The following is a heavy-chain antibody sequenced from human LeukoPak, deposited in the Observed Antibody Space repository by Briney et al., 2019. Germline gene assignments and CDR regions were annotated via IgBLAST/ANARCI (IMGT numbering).Heavy chain of an antibody. CDR1: GGSISPYY. Sequence: SETLSLTCTVSGGSISPYYWSWIRQPPGKGLEWIGYISHSGDTSYNPSLKSRVTMSVDPAKNPFSLNLNFVTAADTAVYYCARDDWLSASSEWYYYGVDVWGQGTTVTVSS. V-gene: IGHV4-59*01. D-gene: IGHD3-9*01. CDR2: ISHSGDT. CDR3: ARDDWLSASSEWYYYGVDV. J-gene: IGHJ6*02.